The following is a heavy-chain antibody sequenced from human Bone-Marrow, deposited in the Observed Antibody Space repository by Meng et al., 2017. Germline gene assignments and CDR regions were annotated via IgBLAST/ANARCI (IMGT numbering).Heavy chain of an antibody. Sequence: GESLKISCAASGFTFSSYAMSWVRQAPGKGLEWVSYISNSGSLKYYADSVKGRFTISRDNAKNAVYLQMNSLRAEDTAVYYCARHRSVMVCLFDSWGQGTLVTVSS. CDR1: GFTFSSYA. D-gene: IGHD5-18*01. V-gene: IGHV3-48*03. J-gene: IGHJ4*02. CDR2: ISNSGSLK. CDR3: ARHRSVMVCLFDS.